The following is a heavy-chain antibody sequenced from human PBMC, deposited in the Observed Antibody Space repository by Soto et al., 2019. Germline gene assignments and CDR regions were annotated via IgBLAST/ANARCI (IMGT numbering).Heavy chain of an antibody. D-gene: IGHD3-22*01. CDR1: GYTFTSYY. V-gene: IGHV1-46*01. CDR2: INPSGGST. J-gene: IGHJ4*02. Sequence: GASVKVSCKASGYTFTSYYMHWVRQAPGQGLEWMGIINPSGGSTSYAQKFQGRVTMTRDPSTSTVYMELSSLRSEDTAVYYCARVSPYYYDSSGYYDYWGQGTLVTVSS. CDR3: ARVSPYYYDSSGYYDY.